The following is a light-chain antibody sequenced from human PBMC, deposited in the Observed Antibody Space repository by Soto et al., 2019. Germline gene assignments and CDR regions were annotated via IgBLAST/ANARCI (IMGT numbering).Light chain of an antibody. Sequence: DIQMTQSPSSLSASVGDRVTITCRASQDIRNDLGWYQQKPGKAPKRLIFSASTLDSGVPSRFSGGGFGTEFTLTISCLQPEDFATYYCLHHYNYPLTLGGGTKVEIK. CDR3: LHHYNYPLT. J-gene: IGKJ4*01. CDR2: SAS. V-gene: IGKV1-17*01. CDR1: QDIRND.